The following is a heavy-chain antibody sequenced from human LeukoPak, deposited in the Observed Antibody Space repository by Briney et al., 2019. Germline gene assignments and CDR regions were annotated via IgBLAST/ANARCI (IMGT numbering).Heavy chain of an antibody. CDR2: IYYSGNT. CDR1: GGAISSGNHY. CDR3: ARDVATARIDY. J-gene: IGHJ4*02. V-gene: IGHV4-30-4*02. D-gene: IGHD5-18*01. Sequence: SETLSLTCTVSGGAISSGNHYWAWIRQPPGEGLEWIGHIYYSGNTYYNPSLKSRVTMSVDTSKNQFSLNLSSVTAADTAVYYCARDVATARIDYWGQGTLVTVSS.